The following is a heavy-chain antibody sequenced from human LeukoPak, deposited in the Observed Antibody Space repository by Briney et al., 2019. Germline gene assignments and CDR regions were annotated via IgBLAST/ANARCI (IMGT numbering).Heavy chain of an antibody. Sequence: GESLRLSCAASGFAVSSNYMSWVRQVPGKGLEWVSVIYSDGTISYADSVKGRFTISRDNSENTLYLQMNSLRVEDTAVYYCAREVGGGASGQWGQGTLVTVSS. V-gene: IGHV3-66*01. CDR2: IYSDGTI. CDR1: GFAVSSNY. D-gene: IGHD3-16*01. CDR3: AREVGGGASGQ. J-gene: IGHJ4*02.